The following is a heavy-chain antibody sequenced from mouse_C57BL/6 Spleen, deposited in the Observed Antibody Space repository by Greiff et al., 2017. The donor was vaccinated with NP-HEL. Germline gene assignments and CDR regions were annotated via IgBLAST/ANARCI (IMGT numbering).Heavy chain of an antibody. CDR2: FHPYNDDT. Sequence: QVQLQQSGAELVKPGASVKMSCKASGYTFTTYPIEWMKQNHGKSLEWIGNFHPYNDDTKYNEKFKGKATLTVEQSSSTVYLELSRLTSDDSSVYYCAIYYDYDGFAYWGQGTLVTVSA. D-gene: IGHD2-4*01. CDR3: AIYYDYDGFAY. J-gene: IGHJ3*01. CDR1: GYTFTTYP. V-gene: IGHV1-47*01.